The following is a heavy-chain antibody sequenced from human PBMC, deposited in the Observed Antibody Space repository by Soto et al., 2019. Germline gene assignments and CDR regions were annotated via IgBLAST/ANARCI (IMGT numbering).Heavy chain of an antibody. CDR3: PSGHGVATTMGWFDP. J-gene: IGHJ5*02. V-gene: IGHV3-33*01. CDR1: GFTFSSYG. Sequence: QVRLVESGGGVVQPGRSLRLSCEASGFTFSSYGIHWVRQAPGKGLEWVAVIWYDGSNKYYADSVKGRFSISRDNSKNTLYLLVNSLRAEDTAVYYCPSGHGVATTMGWFDPWGQGTLVTVSS. CDR2: IWYDGSNK. D-gene: IGHD5-12*01.